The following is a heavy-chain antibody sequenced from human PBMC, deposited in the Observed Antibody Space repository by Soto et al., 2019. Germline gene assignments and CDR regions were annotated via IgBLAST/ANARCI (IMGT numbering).Heavy chain of an antibody. CDR1: GFTFSSYG. Sequence: QVQLVESGGGVVQPGRSLRLSCAASGFTFSSYGMHWVRQAPGKGLEWVAVISYDGSNKYYADSVKGRFTISRDNSKNTLYLQMNSLRAEDTAVYYCGKDRSPDPHLKYYYYGMDVWGQGTTVTVSS. J-gene: IGHJ6*02. V-gene: IGHV3-30*18. CDR2: ISYDGSNK. CDR3: GKDRSPDPHLKYYYYGMDV.